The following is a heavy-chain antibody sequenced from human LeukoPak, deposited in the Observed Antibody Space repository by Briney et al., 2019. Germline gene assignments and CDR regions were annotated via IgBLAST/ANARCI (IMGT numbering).Heavy chain of an antibody. CDR1: GFTFSSYA. V-gene: IGHV3-30*03. CDR2: ISNDGSDT. Sequence: GGSLRLSCAASGFTFSSYAMSWVRQAPGKGLEWVAIISNDGSDTYYVDSVKGRFTISRDNSKNMLYLQMNSLRAEDTAVYYCARDPGQQLVRGWFDPWGQGTLVTVSS. D-gene: IGHD6-13*01. CDR3: ARDPGQQLVRGWFDP. J-gene: IGHJ5*02.